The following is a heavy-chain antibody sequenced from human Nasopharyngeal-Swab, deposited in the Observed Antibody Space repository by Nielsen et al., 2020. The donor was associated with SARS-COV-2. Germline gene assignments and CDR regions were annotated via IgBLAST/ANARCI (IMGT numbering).Heavy chain of an antibody. CDR3: AREGEEDDGTGWTRGGYFDL. V-gene: IGHV1-69*01. CDR2: IIPIFGTA. J-gene: IGHJ4*02. D-gene: IGHD3/OR15-3a*01. Sequence: VRQMPGKGLEWMGGIIPIFGTANYAQKFQGRVTITADESTSTAYMELSSLGSEDTAVYYCAREGEEDDGTGWTRGGYFDLWGQGTQVTVSS.